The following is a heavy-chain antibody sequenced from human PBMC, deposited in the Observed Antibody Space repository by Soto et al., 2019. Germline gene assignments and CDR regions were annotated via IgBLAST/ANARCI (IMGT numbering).Heavy chain of an antibody. Sequence: EVQVLESGGGLLQPGGSLRLSCVASGFTFNAHAMTWVRQGPGMGLEWTSTISGDGKTTHYADSVKGRFTVSRDNSKNTLSLQMNSLRAEDTAIYYCVKDWTGNTCPCLYVWGQGTTVTVSS. D-gene: IGHD2-8*02. CDR2: ISGDGKTT. CDR3: VKDWTGNTCPCLYV. J-gene: IGHJ6*02. V-gene: IGHV3-23*01. CDR1: GFTFNAHA.